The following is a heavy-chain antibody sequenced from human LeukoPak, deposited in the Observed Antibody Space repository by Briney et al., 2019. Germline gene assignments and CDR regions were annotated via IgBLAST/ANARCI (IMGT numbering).Heavy chain of an antibody. V-gene: IGHV5-51*01. CDR3: ARFNSGYDLGDY. CDR1: GYRFTSYW. Sequence: GESLKISCKGSGYRFTSYWIGWGRQMPGKGREWRGIIYLGDSDTRYSPSFQGQVTISADKSSSTSYLQWSSLKASDTAMYYCARFNSGYDLGDYWGQGTLVTVSS. CDR2: IYLGDSDT. D-gene: IGHD5-12*01. J-gene: IGHJ4*02.